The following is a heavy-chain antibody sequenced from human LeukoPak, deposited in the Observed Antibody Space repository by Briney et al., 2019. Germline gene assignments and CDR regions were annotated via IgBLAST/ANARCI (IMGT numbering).Heavy chain of an antibody. V-gene: IGHV3-23*01. J-gene: IGHJ3*02. CDR1: GVTLCIYA. CDR3: ASERAASPPDAFDI. CDR2: ISGNSGSI. Sequence: GGSLRLSCAPSGVTLCIYAMSCGPGAPGGGLWSGSAISGNSGSIYYADSVKGRFTISRDNSKNTLYLQMNSLRAEDTAVYYCASERAASPPDAFDIWGQGTMVTVSS. D-gene: IGHD6-13*01.